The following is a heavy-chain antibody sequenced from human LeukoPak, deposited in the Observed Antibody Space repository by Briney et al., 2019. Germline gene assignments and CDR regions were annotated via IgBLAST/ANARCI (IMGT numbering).Heavy chain of an antibody. CDR1: GFTFSSYE. D-gene: IGHD6-19*01. CDR3: ARESIAVAGAPFDY. Sequence: GASLRLCCPGSGFTFSSYEMNWVRQAPGKGLEWVSYISSGSTIYDADSVKGRFTISRDNAKNSLYLQMNSLRAEDTAVYYCARESIAVAGAPFDYWGQGTLVTVSS. J-gene: IGHJ4*02. CDR2: ISSGSTI. V-gene: IGHV3-48*03.